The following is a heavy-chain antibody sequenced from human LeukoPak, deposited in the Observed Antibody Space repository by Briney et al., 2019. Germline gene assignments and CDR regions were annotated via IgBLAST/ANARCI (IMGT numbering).Heavy chain of an antibody. J-gene: IGHJ6*02. V-gene: IGHV1-46*01. CDR3: ARDRRLWLVRKDGYYYYYYGMDV. CDR1: GYTFTGYY. Sequence: GASVKVSCKASGYTFTGYYMHWVRQAPGQGLEWMGIINPSGGSTSYAQKFQGRVTMTRDTSTSTVYMELSSLRSEDTAVYYCARDRRLWLVRKDGYYYYYYGMDVWGQGTTVTVSS. CDR2: INPSGGST. D-gene: IGHD6-19*01.